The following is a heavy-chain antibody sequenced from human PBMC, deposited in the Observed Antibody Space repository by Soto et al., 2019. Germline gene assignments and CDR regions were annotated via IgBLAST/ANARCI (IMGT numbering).Heavy chain of an antibody. CDR2: IYYTGST. Sequence: SETRSRTWTVSGGSINGLYWSWIRQSPGKGLEWIGYIYYTGSTVYNPSLKRRTTISLDTSKNQFSLNLTSVTAADTAVYYCARVRYGSGSYLHAFDYWGQGTLVTVSS. CDR1: GGSINGLY. D-gene: IGHD3-10*01. V-gene: IGHV4-59*11. CDR3: ARVRYGSGSYLHAFDY. J-gene: IGHJ4*02.